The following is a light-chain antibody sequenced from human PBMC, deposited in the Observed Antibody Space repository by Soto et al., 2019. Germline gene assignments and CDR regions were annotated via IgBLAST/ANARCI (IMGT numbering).Light chain of an antibody. J-gene: IGLJ1*01. CDR2: EVT. CDR3: CSYAGGTTV. Sequence: QSALTQPASVSGSPGQSTSISCTGTSSDVGSYNLVSRYQQYPGKAPKLIISEVTKRPSGVSDRFSGSKSGNTASLTISGLQAEDAADYYCCSYAGGTTVFGTGTKVTVL. V-gene: IGLV2-23*02. CDR1: SSDVGSYNL.